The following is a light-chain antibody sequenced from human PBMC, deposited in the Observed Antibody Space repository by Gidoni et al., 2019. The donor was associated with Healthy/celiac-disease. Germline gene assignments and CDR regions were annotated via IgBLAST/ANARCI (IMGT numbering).Light chain of an antibody. CDR3: QQYNNWPLYS. V-gene: IGKV3-15*01. CDR1: QSVSSN. CDR2: GAS. J-gene: IGKJ2*03. Sequence: IVMTQSPATLSVSPGERATLSCRASQSVSSNLAWYQQKPGQAPRLLIYGASTRATGIPARFSGSVSGTEFTLTISSLQSEDFAVYYCQQYNNWPLYSFGQGTKLEIK.